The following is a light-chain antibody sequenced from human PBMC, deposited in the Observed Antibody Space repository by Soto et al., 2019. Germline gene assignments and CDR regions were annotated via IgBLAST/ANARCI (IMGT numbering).Light chain of an antibody. CDR2: DAS. CDR1: QSVSSY. CDR3: QQRSSWPLT. Sequence: EIVLTQSPATLSLSPGERATLSCRASQSVSSYLAWYQQKPGQAPRLLIYDASNRATGIPARFIGSGSGTDFTLTIISLEPEDFAVYYCQQRSSWPLTFGQGTRLEIK. V-gene: IGKV3-11*01. J-gene: IGKJ5*01.